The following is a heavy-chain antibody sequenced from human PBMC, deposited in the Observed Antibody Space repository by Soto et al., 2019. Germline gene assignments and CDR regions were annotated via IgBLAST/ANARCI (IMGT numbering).Heavy chain of an antibody. CDR2: FDPEDGET. J-gene: IGHJ5*02. D-gene: IGHD2-15*01. CDR1: GYNLTELS. CDR3: ATDLGGYCSGGSCLFWFDP. Sequence: ASVKVSCKVSGYNLTELSMHWVRQAPGKGLEWMGGFDPEDGETIYAQKFQGRVTMTEDTSTDTAYMELSSLRSEDTAVYYCATDLGGYCSGGSCLFWFDPWGQGTLVTVSS. V-gene: IGHV1-24*01.